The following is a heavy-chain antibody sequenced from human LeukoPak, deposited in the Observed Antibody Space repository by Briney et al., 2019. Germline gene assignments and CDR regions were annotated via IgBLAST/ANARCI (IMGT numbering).Heavy chain of an antibody. CDR3: ASLLWFGEFYRPTFDY. V-gene: IGHV3-30-3*01. D-gene: IGHD3-10*01. CDR2: ISYDGSNK. CDR1: GFTFSSYA. J-gene: IGHJ4*02. Sequence: PGRSLRLSCAASGFTFSSYAMHWVRQAPGKGLEWVVVISYDGSNKYYADSVKGRFTISRDNSKNTLYLQMNSLRAEDTAVYYCASLLWFGEFYRPTFDYWGQGTLVTVSS.